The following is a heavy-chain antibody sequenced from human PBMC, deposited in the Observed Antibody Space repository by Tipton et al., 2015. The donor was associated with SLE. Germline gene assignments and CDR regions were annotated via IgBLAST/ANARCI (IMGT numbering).Heavy chain of an antibody. CDR1: GGSISSASYY. V-gene: IGHV4-61*02. Sequence: TLSLTCTVSGGSISSASYYWNWIRRPAGKGLEWIGRIFTSGYTDYNPSLNSRVTISVDASKNQFSLRMASVTAADTAVYYCARELDTFDIWGQGAMVTVSS. CDR2: IFTSGYT. J-gene: IGHJ3*02. CDR3: ARELDTFDI.